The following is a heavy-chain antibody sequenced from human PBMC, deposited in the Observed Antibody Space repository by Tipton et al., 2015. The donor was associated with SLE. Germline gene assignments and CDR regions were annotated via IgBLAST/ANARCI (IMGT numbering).Heavy chain of an antibody. CDR3: VRDPGIAAAPNWFDP. CDR2: MNPSGNT. D-gene: IGHD6-13*01. J-gene: IGHJ5*02. V-gene: IGHV1-8*01. CDR1: GFTLTDYD. Sequence: QVQLVQSGAEVKKPGASVKVSCKASGFTLTDYDINWVRQTKGQGLEWMGWMNPSGNTNYAQKLQGRVTMTTDTSTSTAYMELRSLRSDDTAVYYCVRDPGIAAAPNWFDPWGQGTLVTVSS.